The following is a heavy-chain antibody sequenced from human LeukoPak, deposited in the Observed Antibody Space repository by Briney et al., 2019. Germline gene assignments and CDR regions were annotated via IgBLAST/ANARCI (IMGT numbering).Heavy chain of an antibody. Sequence: GGSLRLSCAASGFTFTDYWMSWVRQAPGKGLEWVANIKRDGSEKYYVDSVKGRFTISRDNPKKSVYLQMNSLRAEDTAIYYCARDVSVSGMDVWGQGTTAIVSS. CDR1: GFTFTDYW. J-gene: IGHJ6*02. D-gene: IGHD5/OR15-5a*01. CDR3: ARDVSVSGMDV. V-gene: IGHV3-7*01. CDR2: IKRDGSEK.